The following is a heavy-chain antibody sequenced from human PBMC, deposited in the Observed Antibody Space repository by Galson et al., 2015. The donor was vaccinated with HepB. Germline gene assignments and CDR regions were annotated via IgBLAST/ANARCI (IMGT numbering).Heavy chain of an antibody. J-gene: IGHJ4*02. Sequence: SLRLSCAASGFIFTNHAMHWIRQAPGKPLEFVAAISYDGTYRPDADSAKGRFTISRDNSKNMLYLQMNSLRVEDTAMYYCARDIGVGGTWGVPDCWGQGALVTVSS. CDR3: ARDIGVGGTWGVPDC. CDR2: ISYDGTYR. D-gene: IGHD1-26*01. V-gene: IGHV3-30-3*01. CDR1: GFIFTNHA.